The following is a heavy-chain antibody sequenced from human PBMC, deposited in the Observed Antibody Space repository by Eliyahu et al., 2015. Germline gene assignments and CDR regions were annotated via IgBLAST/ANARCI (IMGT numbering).Heavy chain of an antibody. V-gene: IGHV3-23*04. CDR1: GFXFXXYA. Sequence: EVQLVESGGGLVQPGGSLRLSCAASGFXFXXYAMXWVRQAPGKGLEWVSAISGSGGSTYYADSVKGRFTISRDNSKNTLYLQMNSLRAEDTAVYYCAKDLAVGLVVGPFDYWGQGTLVTVSS. CDR2: ISGSGGST. CDR3: AKDLAVGLVVGPFDY. J-gene: IGHJ4*02. D-gene: IGHD3-22*01.